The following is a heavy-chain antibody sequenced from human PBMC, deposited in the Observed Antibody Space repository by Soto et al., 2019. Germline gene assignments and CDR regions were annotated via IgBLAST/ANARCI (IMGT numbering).Heavy chain of an antibody. D-gene: IGHD1-1*01. CDR3: VRDRGYPDSFDV. Sequence: GSLRLSCAASGFTFSSYAMHWVRQAPGKGLEWVAVISYDGSNKYYADSVKGRFTISGDNSKNTLYLQMNSLRAEDTAVYYCVRDRGYPDSFDVWGRGTMVTVS. J-gene: IGHJ3*01. CDR1: GFTFSSYA. CDR2: ISYDGSNK. V-gene: IGHV3-30-3*01.